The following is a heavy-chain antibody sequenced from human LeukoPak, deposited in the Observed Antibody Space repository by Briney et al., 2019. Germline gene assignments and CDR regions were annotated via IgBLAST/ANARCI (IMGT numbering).Heavy chain of an antibody. D-gene: IGHD3-16*01. J-gene: IGHJ6*02. Sequence: PGGSLRLSCATSGFTFSAYSMIWVRQAPGKGLEWVAVISYDGDNEYYADSVKGQFTISRDNSKDRLYLQMNSLRPEDTAMYYCARVRGGRSWYYYGMDVWGRGTTVTVS. V-gene: IGHV3-30*13. CDR2: ISYDGDNE. CDR1: GFTFSAYS. CDR3: ARVRGGRSWYYYGMDV.